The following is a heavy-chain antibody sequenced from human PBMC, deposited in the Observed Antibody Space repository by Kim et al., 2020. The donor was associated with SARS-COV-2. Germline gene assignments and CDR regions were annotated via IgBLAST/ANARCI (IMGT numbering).Heavy chain of an antibody. V-gene: IGHV4-34*01. CDR3: ARGITFGGVIVIRRAWFDP. Sequence: SETLSLTCAVYGGSFSGYYWSWIRQPPGKGLEWIGEINHSGSTNYNPSLKSRVTISVDTSKNQFSLKLSSVTAADTAVYYCARGITFGGVIVIRRAWFDP. J-gene: IGHJ5*02. D-gene: IGHD3-16*02. CDR1: GGSFSGYY. CDR2: INHSGST.